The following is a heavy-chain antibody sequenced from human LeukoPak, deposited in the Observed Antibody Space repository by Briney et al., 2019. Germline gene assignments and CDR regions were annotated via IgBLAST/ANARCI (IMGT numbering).Heavy chain of an antibody. CDR1: GFTFSTYA. CDR2: ISGSGGST. V-gene: IGHV3-23*01. CDR3: ARDDSRGFAY. D-gene: IGHD2-21*01. J-gene: IGHJ4*02. Sequence: GGSLRLSCVASGFTFSTYAMSWVRQAPGKGLEWVSAISGSGGSTYYADSVKGRFTISRDNSKNTLYLQINSLRAEDTAVYYCARDDSRGFAYWGQGTLVTVSS.